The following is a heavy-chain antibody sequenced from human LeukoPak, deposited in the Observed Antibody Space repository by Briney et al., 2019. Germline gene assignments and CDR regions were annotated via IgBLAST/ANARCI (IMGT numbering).Heavy chain of an antibody. V-gene: IGHV3-11*04. CDR1: GFTFSDYY. Sequence: GGSLRLSCATSGFTFSDYYMSWIRQAPGKGLEWVSYISSSGSTIYYADSVKGRFTISRDNAKNSLYLQMNSLRAEDTAVYYCAREEDYSGSHFDYWGQGTLVTVSS. D-gene: IGHD1-26*01. CDR2: ISSSGSTI. CDR3: AREEDYSGSHFDY. J-gene: IGHJ4*02.